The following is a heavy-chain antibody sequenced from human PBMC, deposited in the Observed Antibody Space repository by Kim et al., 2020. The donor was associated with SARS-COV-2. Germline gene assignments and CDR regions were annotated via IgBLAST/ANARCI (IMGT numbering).Heavy chain of an antibody. Sequence: NPSLKRRVTISVDTSKNQFSRKLSSVTAADTAVYYCASREAQLVQTVFDYWGQGTLVTVSS. V-gene: IGHV4-39*01. D-gene: IGHD6-13*01. CDR3: ASREAQLVQTVFDY. J-gene: IGHJ4*02.